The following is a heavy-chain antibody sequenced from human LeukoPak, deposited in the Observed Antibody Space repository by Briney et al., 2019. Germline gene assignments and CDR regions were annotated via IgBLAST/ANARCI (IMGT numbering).Heavy chain of an antibody. CDR3: ATKRPHGDLSY. V-gene: IGHV1-69*13. Sequence: SVKVFCKASGGTFSSYAISWVRQAPGQALEWMGGLIPIFGTANYAQTFQGRVTITADESTSTAYMELSSLRSEDTAVYYCATKRPHGDLSYWGQGTLVTVSS. J-gene: IGHJ4*02. CDR1: GGTFSSYA. D-gene: IGHD4-17*01. CDR2: LIPIFGTA.